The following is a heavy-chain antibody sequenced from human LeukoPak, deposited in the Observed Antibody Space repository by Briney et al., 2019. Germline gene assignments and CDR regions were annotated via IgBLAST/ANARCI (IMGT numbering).Heavy chain of an antibody. V-gene: IGHV4-30-4*08. J-gene: IGHJ3*02. CDR1: GGSISSGDYY. CDR2: IYYSGST. CDR3: ARETYYYGLGSYWNDAFDI. D-gene: IGHD3-10*01. Sequence: SETLSLTCTVSGGSISSGDYYWSWIRQPPGKGLEWIGYIYYSGSTYYNPSLKSRVTISVDTSKNQFSLKLSSVTAADTAVYYCARETYYYGLGSYWNDAFDIWGQGTMVTVSS.